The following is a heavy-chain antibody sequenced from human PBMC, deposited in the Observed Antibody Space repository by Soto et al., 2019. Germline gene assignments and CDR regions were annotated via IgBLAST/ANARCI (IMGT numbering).Heavy chain of an antibody. CDR1: GGSISGYY. D-gene: IGHD7-27*01. J-gene: IGHJ5*02. V-gene: IGHV4-59*13. Sequence: KPSDTLSLTPSVSGGSISGYYWSWIRQTPGTGLEWIGYIYYNGRINFNPSLKSRATISLDTSKNQFSLQLTSVTAADTAVYYCARVMGKNWFDVWGEGTLVTVS. CDR2: IYYNGRI. CDR3: ARVMGKNWFDV.